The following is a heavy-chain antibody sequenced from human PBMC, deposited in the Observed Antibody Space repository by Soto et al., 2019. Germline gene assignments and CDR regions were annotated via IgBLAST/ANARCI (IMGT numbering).Heavy chain of an antibody. D-gene: IGHD6-6*01. J-gene: IGHJ6*02. CDR3: ARGSSIAGLYYGMDV. CDR1: GGSISSGGYY. Sequence: QVQLQESGPGLVKPSQTLSLTCTVSGGSISSGGYYWTWIRQHPGTGLEWIGYNYYSGITYYNPSLKSRVTISLDTSKNQCSLKRSSVTAADTAVDYCARGSSIAGLYYGMDVWGQGTTVTVSS. V-gene: IGHV4-31*03. CDR2: NYYSGIT.